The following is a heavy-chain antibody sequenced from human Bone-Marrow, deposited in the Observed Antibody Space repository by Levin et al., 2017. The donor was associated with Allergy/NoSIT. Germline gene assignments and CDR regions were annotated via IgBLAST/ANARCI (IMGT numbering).Heavy chain of an antibody. CDR1: GFTFTNSA. V-gene: IGHV3-30*03. J-gene: IGHJ4*02. CDR2: ISFDGSKT. D-gene: IGHD6-19*01. CDR3: ARAPNSQWHTFDS. Sequence: LSLTCAASGFTFTNSAMHWVRQAPGKGPEWVAVISFDGSKTSYVDSVKGRFTVSRDNSKNTLSLQMNNLRSEDTAVYYCARAPNSQWHTFDSWGQGTLVTVSS.